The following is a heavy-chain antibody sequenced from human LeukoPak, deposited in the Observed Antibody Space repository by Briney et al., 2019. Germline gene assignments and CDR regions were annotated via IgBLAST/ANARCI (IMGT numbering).Heavy chain of an antibody. D-gene: IGHD3-3*01. CDR2: IYYSGST. J-gene: IGHJ4*02. Sequence: SETLSLTCTVSGGSISSSSYYWGWIRQPPGKGLEWIGSIYYSGSTYYNPSLKSRVTISVDTSKNRFSLKLSSVTAADTAVCYCARRGRNFWSGYPTYYFDYWGQGTLVTVSS. V-gene: IGHV4-39*01. CDR3: ARRGRNFWSGYPTYYFDY. CDR1: GGSISSSSYY.